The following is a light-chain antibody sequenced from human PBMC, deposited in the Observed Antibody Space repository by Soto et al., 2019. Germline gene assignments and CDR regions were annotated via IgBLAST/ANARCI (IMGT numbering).Light chain of an antibody. V-gene: IGKV3-15*01. CDR3: QQYKNWPPYT. Sequence: EIVMTQSPATLSVSPGERATLSCRARQSVSANLAWYQQKPGQAPRLLISGASTRATGIPARFSGSGSGTEFTLTISSLQSEDFAVYYCQQYKNWPPYTFGQGTKLEIK. J-gene: IGKJ2*01. CDR1: QSVSAN. CDR2: GAS.